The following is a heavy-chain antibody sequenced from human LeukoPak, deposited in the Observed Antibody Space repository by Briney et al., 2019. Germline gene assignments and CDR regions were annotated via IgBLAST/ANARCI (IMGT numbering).Heavy chain of an antibody. V-gene: IGHV4-59*08. CDR2: IYYSGST. Sequence: SETLSLTCTVSGGSISSYYWSWIRQPPGKGLEWIGYIYYSGSTNYNPSLKSRVTISVDTSKNQFSLKLSSVTAADTAVYYCARRGSYRYRNAFDTWGQGTMVTVSS. CDR1: GGSISSYY. CDR3: ARRGSYRYRNAFDT. J-gene: IGHJ3*02. D-gene: IGHD3-16*02.